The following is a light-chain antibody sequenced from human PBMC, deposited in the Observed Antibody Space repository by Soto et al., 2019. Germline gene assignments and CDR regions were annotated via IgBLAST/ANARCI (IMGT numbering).Light chain of an antibody. CDR3: QQYNNWPSWT. Sequence: EILFTQSPATLSLSPGERATLSCRASQNLSRYFLAWYQHKPGQAPRLLISGASRRATGIPARFSGSGSGTEFTLTISSLQSEDFAFYYCQQYNNWPSWTFGQGTKVDIK. V-gene: IGKV3D-15*01. J-gene: IGKJ1*01. CDR2: GAS. CDR1: QNLSRY.